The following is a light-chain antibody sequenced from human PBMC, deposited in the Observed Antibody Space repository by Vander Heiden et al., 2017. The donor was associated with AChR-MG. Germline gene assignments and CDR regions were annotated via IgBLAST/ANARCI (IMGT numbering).Light chain of an antibody. CDR1: SSDVGGYNY. CDR2: DGS. CDR3: NSYTSSTVV. J-gene: IGLJ2*01. V-gene: IGLV2-14*01. Sequence: QSALTQPAPVPGSPGQSRTISCTRTSSDVGGYNYVPWYQQHPAPDLDFMIYDGSNPPSGVSNRFSGSKSGTTASLTISGLQAEDEADYYCNSYTSSTVVFGGGTKLTVL.